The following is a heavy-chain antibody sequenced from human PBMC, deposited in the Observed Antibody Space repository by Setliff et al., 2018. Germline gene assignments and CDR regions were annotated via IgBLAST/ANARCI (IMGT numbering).Heavy chain of an antibody. CDR3: TTDGYDSRTTPIDY. D-gene: IGHD3-22*01. J-gene: IGHJ4*02. CDR1: GFTFSNAW. V-gene: IGHV3-15*01. Sequence: GGSLRLSCAASGFTFSNAWMSWVRQAPGKGLEWVGRIKSKTDGGTTDYAAPVKGRFTISRDDSKNTLYLQMNSLKTEDTAVYYCTTDGYDSRTTPIDYWGQGTLVTVSS. CDR2: IKSKTDGGTT.